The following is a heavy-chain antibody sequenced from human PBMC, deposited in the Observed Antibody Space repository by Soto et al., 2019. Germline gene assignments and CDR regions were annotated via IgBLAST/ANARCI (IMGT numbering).Heavy chain of an antibody. J-gene: IGHJ4*02. D-gene: IGHD3-16*01. CDR2: IYYTGVN. CDR1: GGSISSADYN. CDR3: TKETTPFWGIVTIDY. Sequence: SETLSLTCTVSGGSISSADYNWNWIRQPPGKGLEWIGNIYYTGVNFYNPSLRSRVALSVDPSRNQFSLRLSSVTAADTAVYFCTKETTPFWGIVTIDYWGQGTLVTVSS. V-gene: IGHV4-30-4*01.